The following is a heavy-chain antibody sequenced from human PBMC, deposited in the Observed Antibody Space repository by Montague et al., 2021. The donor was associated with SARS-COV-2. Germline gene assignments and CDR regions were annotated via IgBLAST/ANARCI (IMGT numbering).Heavy chain of an antibody. CDR1: GGSFSGYY. CDR2: INHSGST. V-gene: IGHV4-34*01. J-gene: IGHJ6*02. Sequence: SETLSLTCAVYGGSFSGYYWSWIRQPPGKGLKWIGEINHSGSTNYNPSLKSRVTISVDTSKNQFPLKLSSVTAADTAVYYCARVRYYGSGTSLGMDVWGQGTTVTVSS. CDR3: ARVRYYGSGTSLGMDV. D-gene: IGHD3-10*01.